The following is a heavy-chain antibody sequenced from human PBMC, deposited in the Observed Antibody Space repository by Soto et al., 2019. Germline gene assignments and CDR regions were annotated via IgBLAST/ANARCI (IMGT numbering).Heavy chain of an antibody. CDR3: VKDRKRLLWFGDVDY. J-gene: IGHJ4*02. D-gene: IGHD3-10*01. CDR1: GFTFSSYA. V-gene: IGHV3-64D*08. CDR2: ISSNGGST. Sequence: EVQLVESGGGLVQPGGSLRLSCSASGFTFSSYAMHWVRQAPGKGLEYVSAISSNGGSTYYADSVKGRFTISRDNSKNTLYLQMSSLRAEDTAVYYCVKDRKRLLWFGDVDYWGQGTLVTVSS.